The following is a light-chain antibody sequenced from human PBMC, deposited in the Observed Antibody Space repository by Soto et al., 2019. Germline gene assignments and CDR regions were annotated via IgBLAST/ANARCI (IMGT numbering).Light chain of an antibody. CDR3: QQYKNWPSLT. V-gene: IGKV3-15*01. CDR2: GAF. J-gene: IGKJ4*01. CDR1: QSVSSN. Sequence: EIVMTQSPATLSVSPGERATLSCRASQSVSSNLAWSQQKPGQAPRLLIYGAFTRATGIPARLSGSGSGTEFTLAVSGLQSEDFAVFYCQQYKNWPSLTFGGGTKVGIK.